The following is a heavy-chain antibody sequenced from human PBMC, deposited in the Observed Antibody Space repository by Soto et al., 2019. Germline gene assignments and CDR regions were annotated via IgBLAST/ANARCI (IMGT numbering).Heavy chain of an antibody. Sequence: SETLSLTCAVSGGSISSSNWWSWVRQPPGKGLEWIGEIYHSGSTNYNPSLKSRVTISVDKSKNQFSLKLSSVTAADTAVYYCARVITLYSEIDAFDIWGQGTMVTVSS. D-gene: IGHD1-20*01. CDR3: ARVITLYSEIDAFDI. CDR2: IYHSGST. J-gene: IGHJ3*02. V-gene: IGHV4-4*02. CDR1: GGSISSSNW.